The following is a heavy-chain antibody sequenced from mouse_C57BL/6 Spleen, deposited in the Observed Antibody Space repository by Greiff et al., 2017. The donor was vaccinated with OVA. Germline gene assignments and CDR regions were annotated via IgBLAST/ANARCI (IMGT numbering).Heavy chain of an antibody. J-gene: IGHJ3*01. CDR1: GYTFTNYW. Sequence: QVQLQQSGAELVRPGTSVKMSCKASGYTFTNYWIGWAKQRPGHGLEWIGDIYPGGGYTNYNEKFKGKATLTADKSSSTAYMQFSSLTSDDAAIDYCARRGGDGYFAYWGQGTLVTVSA. V-gene: IGHV1-63*01. CDR3: ARRGGDGYFAY. D-gene: IGHD2-3*01. CDR2: IYPGGGYT.